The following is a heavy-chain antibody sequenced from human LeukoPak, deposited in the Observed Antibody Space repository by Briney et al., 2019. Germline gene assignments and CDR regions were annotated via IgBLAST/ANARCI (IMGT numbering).Heavy chain of an antibody. CDR3: ARGIYGSGSNPPFDY. Sequence: PSETLSLTCTVSGGSISSYYWSWIRQPPGKGLEWIGYFCYSGSTNYNPSLKSRVTISVDTSKNQFSLKLSSGTAADTAAYYCARGIYGSGSNPPFDYWGQGTLVTVSS. V-gene: IGHV4-59*01. CDR1: GGSISSYY. J-gene: IGHJ4*02. D-gene: IGHD3-10*01. CDR2: FCYSGST.